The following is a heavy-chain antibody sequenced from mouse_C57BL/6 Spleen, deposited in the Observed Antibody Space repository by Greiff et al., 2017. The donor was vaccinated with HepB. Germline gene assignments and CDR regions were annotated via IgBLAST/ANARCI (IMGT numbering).Heavy chain of an antibody. CDR1: GYSFTGYY. V-gene: IGHV1-42*01. Sequence: VQLKQSGPELVKPGASVKISCKASGYSFTGYYMNWVKQSPEKSLEWIGEINPSTGGTTYNQKFKAKATLTVDKSSSTAYRQLKSLTSEDSAVYYCARRFITTVVVRDYAMDYWGQGTSVTVSS. CDR3: ARRFITTVVVRDYAMDY. J-gene: IGHJ4*01. D-gene: IGHD1-1*01. CDR2: INPSTGGT.